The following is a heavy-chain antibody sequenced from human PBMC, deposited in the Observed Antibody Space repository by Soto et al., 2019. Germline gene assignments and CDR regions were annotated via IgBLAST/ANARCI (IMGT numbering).Heavy chain of an antibody. CDR3: ARDGRSGYYDD. CDR2: IYHSGST. V-gene: IGHV4-30-2*01. D-gene: IGHD3-22*01. Sequence: SETLSLTCAVSGGSISSGGYSWSWIRQPPGKGLEWIGYIYHSGSTYYNPSLKSRVTISVDRSKNQFSLKLSSVTAADTAVDYCARDGRSGYYDDWGQGTLVTVSS. CDR1: GGSISSGGYS. J-gene: IGHJ4*02.